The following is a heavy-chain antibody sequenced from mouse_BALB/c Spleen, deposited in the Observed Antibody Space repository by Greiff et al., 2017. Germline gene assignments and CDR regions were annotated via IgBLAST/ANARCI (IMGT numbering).Heavy chain of an antibody. V-gene: IGHV1-18*01. J-gene: IGHJ3*01. D-gene: IGHD2-1*01. CDR1: GYTFTEYT. CDR3: AELYGNYEGWFAY. CDR2: INPNNGGT. Sequence: EVQVVESGPELVKPGASVKISCKTSGYTFTEYTMHWVKQSHGKSLEWIGGINPNNGGTSYNQKFKGKATLTVDKSSSTAYMELRSLTSEDSAVYYCAELYGNYEGWFAYWGQGTLVTVSA.